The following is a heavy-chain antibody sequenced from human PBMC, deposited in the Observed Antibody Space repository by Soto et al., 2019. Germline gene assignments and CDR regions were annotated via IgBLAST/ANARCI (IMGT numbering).Heavy chain of an antibody. D-gene: IGHD5-18*01. CDR1: GGTFSSYA. Sequence: GASVKVSCKASGGTFSSYAISWVRQAPGQGLEWMGGIIPIFGTANYAQKFQGRVTITADESTSTAYMELSSLRSEDTAVYYCARDVDTAMVNGDYWGQGTLVTVSS. V-gene: IGHV1-69*13. J-gene: IGHJ4*02. CDR2: IIPIFGTA. CDR3: ARDVDTAMVNGDY.